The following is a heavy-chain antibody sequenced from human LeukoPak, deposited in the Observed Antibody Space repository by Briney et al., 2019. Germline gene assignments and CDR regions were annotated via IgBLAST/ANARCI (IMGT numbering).Heavy chain of an antibody. CDR2: ISGSGGST. CDR3: AKDISSGWPYCFDY. Sequence: GGSLRLSCAASGFTVSSNYMSWVRQAPGKGLEWVLAISGSGGSTYYADSVKGRFTISRDNSKNTLYLQMNSLRAEDTAVYHCAKDISSGWPYCFDYWGQGTLVTVSS. CDR1: GFTVSSNY. J-gene: IGHJ4*02. D-gene: IGHD6-19*01. V-gene: IGHV3-23*01.